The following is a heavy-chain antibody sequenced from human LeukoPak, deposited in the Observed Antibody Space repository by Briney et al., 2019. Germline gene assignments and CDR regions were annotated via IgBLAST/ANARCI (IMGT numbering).Heavy chain of an antibody. CDR1: GFTFSSYA. V-gene: IGHV3-23*01. Sequence: GGSLRLSCAASGFTFSSYAMSWVRQAPGKGLEWVSAITASGYSTYYADSVKGRFTISRDNSKNSLYVKMNSLRAEDTAVYYCAKETSGYCSSWSDYWGKGTLVTVS. CDR2: ITASGYST. J-gene: IGHJ4*02. D-gene: IGHD6-13*01. CDR3: AKETSGYCSSWSDY.